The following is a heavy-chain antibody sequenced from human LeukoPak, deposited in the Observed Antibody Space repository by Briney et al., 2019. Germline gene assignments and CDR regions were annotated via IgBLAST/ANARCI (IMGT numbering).Heavy chain of an antibody. CDR2: ISPSGGVT. D-gene: IGHD3-22*01. CDR1: GFTFSSYA. V-gene: IGHV3-21*01. J-gene: IGHJ4*02. Sequence: GGSLRLSCATSGFTFSSYAMSWVRQAPGKGLEWVSTISPSGGVTFYSDSVRGRFTISRDNAKNSLYLQMNSLRAEDTAVYYCARGYYDSSGYPVGYWGQGTLVTVSS. CDR3: ARGYYDSSGYPVGY.